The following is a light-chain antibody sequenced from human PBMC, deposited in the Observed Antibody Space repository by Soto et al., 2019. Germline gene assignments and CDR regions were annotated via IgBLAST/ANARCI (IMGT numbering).Light chain of an antibody. CDR3: MQALQTPLT. Sequence: DIVMTQSPLSLPVTPGEPPSISARSIQSRRHSDGYNYLDWFVQRPGQSPQLLIYLGSSRASGVPDRFSGSGSGTDFTLKISRVEAEDVGVYYCMQALQTPLTFGGGTKVDIK. CDR2: LGS. J-gene: IGKJ4*01. CDR1: QSRRHSDGYNY. V-gene: IGKV2-28*01.